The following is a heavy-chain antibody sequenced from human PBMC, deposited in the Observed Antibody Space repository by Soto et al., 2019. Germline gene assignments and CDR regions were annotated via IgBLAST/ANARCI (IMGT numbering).Heavy chain of an antibody. CDR1: GFTFSSYS. CDR3: ARDVYSSSRYFDY. V-gene: IGHV3-21*01. Sequence: EAQLVESGGGLVKPGGSLRLSCAASGFTFSSYSMNWVRQAPGKGLEWVSSISSSSSYIYYADSVKGRFTISRDNAKNSLYLQMNSLRAEDTAVYYCARDVYSSSRYFDYWGQGTLVTVSS. J-gene: IGHJ4*02. CDR2: ISSSSSYI. D-gene: IGHD6-6*01.